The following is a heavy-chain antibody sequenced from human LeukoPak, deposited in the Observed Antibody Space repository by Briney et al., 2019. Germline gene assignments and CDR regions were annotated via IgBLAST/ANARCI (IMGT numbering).Heavy chain of an antibody. CDR1: GFTFSIYT. CDR2: ISSSSSYI. D-gene: IGHD2-2*01. Sequence: GGSLRLSCVASGFTFSIYTMSWVRQAPGKGLEWVSSISSSSSYIYYADSVKGRFTISRDNAKNSLYLQMNSLRAEDTAVYYCARGVPHFDYWGQGTLVTVSS. V-gene: IGHV3-21*01. J-gene: IGHJ4*02. CDR3: ARGVPHFDY.